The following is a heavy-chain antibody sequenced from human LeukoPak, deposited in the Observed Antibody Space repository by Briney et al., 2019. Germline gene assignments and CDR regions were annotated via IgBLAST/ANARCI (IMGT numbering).Heavy chain of an antibody. D-gene: IGHD3-10*01. CDR3: ARHMVRGVIMYDY. J-gene: IGHJ4*02. CDR2: IYYSGST. Sequence: SETLSLTCTISGGSISSYYWSWIRQPPGKGLEWIGYIYYSGSTNYNPSLKSRVTISVDTSKNQFSLKLSSVTAADTAVYYCARHMVRGVIMYDYWGQGTLVTVSS. V-gene: IGHV4-59*08. CDR1: GGSISSYY.